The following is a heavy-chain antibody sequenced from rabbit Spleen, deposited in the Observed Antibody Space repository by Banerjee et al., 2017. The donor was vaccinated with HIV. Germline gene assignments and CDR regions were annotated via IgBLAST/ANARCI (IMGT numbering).Heavy chain of an antibody. CDR1: GFSLSSSHW. CDR3: ARGYQSSGWSIYSFEL. V-gene: IGHV1S45*01. D-gene: IGHD4-1*01. Sequence: EESGGDLVKPEGSLTLTCTASGFSLSSSHWIFWVRQAPGKGLEWIACIYPSSGATYFASWAKGRFTVSKTSSTTVTLQMTSLTGADTAFYFCARGYQSSGWSIYSFELWGPGTLVTVS. CDR2: IYPSSGAT. J-gene: IGHJ4*01.